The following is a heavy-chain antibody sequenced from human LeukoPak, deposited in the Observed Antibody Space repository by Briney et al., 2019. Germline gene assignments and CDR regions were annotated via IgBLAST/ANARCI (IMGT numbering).Heavy chain of an antibody. CDR3: ARDFSSFYWYFDL. D-gene: IGHD6-6*01. CDR2: ISGSGGST. V-gene: IGHV3-23*01. J-gene: IGHJ2*01. CDR1: GFTFSSYA. Sequence: PGGSLRLSCAASGFTFSSYAMSWVRQAPGKGLEWVSAISGSGGSTYYADSVKGRFTISRDNSKNTLYLQMNSLRAEDTAVYYCARDFSSFYWYFDLWGRGTLVTVSS.